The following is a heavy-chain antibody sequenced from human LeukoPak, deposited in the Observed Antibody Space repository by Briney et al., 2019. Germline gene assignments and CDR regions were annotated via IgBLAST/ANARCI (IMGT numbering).Heavy chain of an antibody. CDR3: AAAILNGHYLGY. V-gene: IGHV1-24*01. CDR1: GYTLSELY. Sequence: ASVRVSCKASGYTLSELYMEWVRQTPGKGPEWMGGFIPENGEIMYAQKFQGRVTMTEDTSTNTVYMELSSLRSEDTAVYYCAAAILNGHYLGYWGQGTQVTVSS. D-gene: IGHD2-8*01. CDR2: FIPENGEI. J-gene: IGHJ4*02.